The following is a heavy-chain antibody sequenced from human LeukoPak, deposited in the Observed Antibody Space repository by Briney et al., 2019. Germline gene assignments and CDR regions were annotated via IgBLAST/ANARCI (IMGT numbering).Heavy chain of an antibody. D-gene: IGHD3-10*01. CDR3: AKRGVVIRVFLVGFHKEAYYFDS. Sequence: PGGSLRLSCAVSGITLSSYGMSWVRQAPGKGLEWVAGIGGSGDGTNYADSVKGRFTISRDNSKNTLYLQMNSLRAEDTAVYFCAKRGVVIRVFLVGFHKEAYYFDSWGQGALVTVSS. V-gene: IGHV3-23*01. CDR1: GITLSSYG. J-gene: IGHJ4*02. CDR2: IGGSGDGT.